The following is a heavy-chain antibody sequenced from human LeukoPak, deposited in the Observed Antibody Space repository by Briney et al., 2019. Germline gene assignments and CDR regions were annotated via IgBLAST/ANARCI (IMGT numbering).Heavy chain of an antibody. V-gene: IGHV3-30-3*01. CDR1: GFTFSTYA. CDR3: ARDHSMNYGNWFDP. CDR2: ISFYGSTK. Sequence: GRSLRLSCAASGFTFSTYAMHWVRQAPGEGLEWVAVISFYGSTKYYADSVKGRFTISRDNSKNTLYLQMNSLRAEDTAVYYCARDHSMNYGNWFDPWGQGTLVTVSS. D-gene: IGHD2/OR15-2a*01. J-gene: IGHJ5*02.